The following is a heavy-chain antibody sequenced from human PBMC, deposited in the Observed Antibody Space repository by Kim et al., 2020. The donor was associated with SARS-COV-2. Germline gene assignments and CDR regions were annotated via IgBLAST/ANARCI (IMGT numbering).Heavy chain of an antibody. Sequence: QKLQGRVTMTTDTSTSTAYMELRSLRSDDTAVYYCARDFGDYGDPVRFDYWGQGTLVTVSS. CDR3: ARDFGDYGDPVRFDY. V-gene: IGHV1-18*01. D-gene: IGHD4-17*01. J-gene: IGHJ4*02.